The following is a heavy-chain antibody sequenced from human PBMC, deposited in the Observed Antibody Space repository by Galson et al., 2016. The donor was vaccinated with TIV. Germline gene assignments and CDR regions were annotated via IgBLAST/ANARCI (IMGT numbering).Heavy chain of an antibody. CDR1: GYTFTGYY. D-gene: IGHD2-2*03. J-gene: IGHJ6*02. CDR2: INPDSGDT. CDR3: TRERRPGYCSSTSCYGYCGMDV. Sequence: SVKVSCKASGYTFTGYYIHWVRQAPGQGLEWMGWINPDSGDTNYAQKAQGRVTMSRDTSNNTAYMELNRLRSDDTAVYYCTRERRPGYCSSTSCYGYCGMDVWGQGATVTASS. V-gene: IGHV1-2*02.